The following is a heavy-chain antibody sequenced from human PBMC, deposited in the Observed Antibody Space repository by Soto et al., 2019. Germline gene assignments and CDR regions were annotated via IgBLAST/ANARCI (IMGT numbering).Heavy chain of an antibody. D-gene: IGHD2-15*01. Sequence: SETLSLTCTVSGGSISSSSYYWGWIRQPPGKGLEWIGSIYYSGSTYYNPSLKSRVTISVDKPNNQFSLKLSSMTAADTAVYYCATRPPQIVVTLLPFPSWGQGTPVTVSS. CDR3: ATRPPQIVVTLLPFPS. V-gene: IGHV4-39*07. J-gene: IGHJ5*02. CDR1: GGSISSSSYY. CDR2: IYYSGST.